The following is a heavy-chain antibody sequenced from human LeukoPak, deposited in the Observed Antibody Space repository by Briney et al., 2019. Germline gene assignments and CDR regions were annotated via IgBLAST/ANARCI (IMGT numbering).Heavy chain of an antibody. Sequence: ASVKVSCKASGYAFTGYYMHWVRQAPGQGLEWMGWINSNSGDTNYAQKFQGRVTMTRDTSISTAYMELSRLRSDDTAVYYCAREPHYDLLTGYALGYLDLWGRGTLLTVSS. CDR2: INSNSGDT. J-gene: IGHJ2*01. V-gene: IGHV1-2*02. D-gene: IGHD3-9*01. CDR1: GYAFTGYY. CDR3: AREPHYDLLTGYALGYLDL.